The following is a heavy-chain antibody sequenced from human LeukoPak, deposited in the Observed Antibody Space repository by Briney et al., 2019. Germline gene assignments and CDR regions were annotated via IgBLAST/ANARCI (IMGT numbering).Heavy chain of an antibody. V-gene: IGHV4-59*01. CDR2: IYYSGST. CDR3: ARGVVGPLNWFDH. J-gene: IGHJ5*02. CDR1: GGSISSYY. Sequence: SETLSLTCTVSGGSISSYYWSWIRQPPGKGLEWIGYIYYSGSTNYNPSLKSRVTISVDTSKNQFSLKLSSVTAADTAVYYCARGVVGPLNWFDHWGQGTLVTVSS. D-gene: IGHD2-15*01.